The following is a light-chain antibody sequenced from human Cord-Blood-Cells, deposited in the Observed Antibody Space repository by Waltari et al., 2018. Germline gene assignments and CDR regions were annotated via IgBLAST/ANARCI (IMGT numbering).Light chain of an antibody. V-gene: IGKV3-15*01. CDR1: QSVSSN. Sequence: EIVMTPPPATLSVSPGERATLSCRASQSVSSNLAWYQQQPGQAPSPLIYGASTRATSTPARFSGSGSGTEFTLTISSLQSEDCAVYYGQQYNNWPYTFGQATKLEIK. CDR2: GAS. J-gene: IGKJ2*01. CDR3: QQYNNWPYT.